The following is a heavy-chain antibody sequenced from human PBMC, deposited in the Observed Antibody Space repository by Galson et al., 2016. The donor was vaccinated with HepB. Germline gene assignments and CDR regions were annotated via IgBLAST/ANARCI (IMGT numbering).Heavy chain of an antibody. D-gene: IGHD5-12*01. CDR3: AKDLGRAYTGYDPHFDC. CDR1: GVTSNDHA. J-gene: IGHJ4*02. CDR2: IYWSSTRI. V-gene: IGHV3-9*02. Sequence: SLRLSCAASGVTSNDHAMHWVRQAPGKGLEWVSGIYWSSTRIDYADSVKGRFTISRDNAENSLYLQMNSLRADDTAVYYCAKDLGRAYTGYDPHFDCWGQGALVTVSS.